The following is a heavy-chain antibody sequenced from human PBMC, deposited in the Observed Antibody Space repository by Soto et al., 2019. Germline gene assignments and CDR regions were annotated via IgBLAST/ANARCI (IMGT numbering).Heavy chain of an antibody. CDR2: ISSSGGTT. J-gene: IGHJ4*02. CDR1: GFTFSSFA. D-gene: IGHD3-16*01. Sequence: EVQLLESGGGLVQPGGSLRLSCAVSGFTFSSFAMSWVRQAPGKGLEWVSVISSSGGTTYYADSVKGRFTISRDNSKNTLYLQKNSLRAEDTAVYYCARDYSYACDYWGQGTLVTVSS. V-gene: IGHV3-23*01. CDR3: ARDYSYACDY.